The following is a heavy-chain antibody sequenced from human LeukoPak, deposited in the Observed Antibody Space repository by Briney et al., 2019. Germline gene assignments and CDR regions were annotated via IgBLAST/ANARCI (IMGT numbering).Heavy chain of an antibody. J-gene: IGHJ4*02. D-gene: IGHD5-24*01. CDR1: GFTFDDYA. V-gene: IGHV3-43*02. Sequence: PGGSLRLSCAASGFTFDDYAMHWVRQAPGKGLEWVSLISGDGGNTYYADSVKGRFTISRDNSKNSLYLQMNSLRTEDTALYYCAKTWGEGYNFYLGYFGYWGQGTLVTVSS. CDR3: AKTWGEGYNFYLGYFGY. CDR2: ISGDGGNT.